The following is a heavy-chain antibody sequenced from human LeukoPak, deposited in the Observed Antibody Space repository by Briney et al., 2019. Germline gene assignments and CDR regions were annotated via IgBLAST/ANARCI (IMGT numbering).Heavy chain of an antibody. CDR2: IKQDRSEK. V-gene: IGHV3-7*01. CDR3: ARDLAGYCSGGSCYSNYFDY. D-gene: IGHD2-15*01. CDR1: GFTFTNYW. J-gene: IGHJ4*02. Sequence: HPGGSLRLSCAASGFTFTNYWMSWVRQAPGKGLELVANIKQDRSEKYYVDSVKGRFTISRDNAKNSLYLQMNSLRAEDTAVYYCARDLAGYCSGGSCYSNYFDYWGQGTLVTVSS.